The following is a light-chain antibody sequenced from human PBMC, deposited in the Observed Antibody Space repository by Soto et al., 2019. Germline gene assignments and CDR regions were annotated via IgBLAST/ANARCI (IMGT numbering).Light chain of an antibody. V-gene: IGLV3-21*02. J-gene: IGLJ2*01. Sequence: SYELTQPPSVSVAPGQTARITCGGNNIGSKSVHWYQQKPGQAPVLVVYEDSDRPSGIPERFSGSNSGNTGTLTIRRVEAGDEADYYCQVWDSSSDLFGGGTKLTVL. CDR3: QVWDSSSDL. CDR1: NIGSKS. CDR2: EDS.